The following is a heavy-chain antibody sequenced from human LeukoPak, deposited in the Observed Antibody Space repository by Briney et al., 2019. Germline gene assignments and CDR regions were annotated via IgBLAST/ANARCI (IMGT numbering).Heavy chain of an antibody. D-gene: IGHD5-24*01. V-gene: IGHV4-59*01. CDR1: GGSFSGYY. Sequence: PSETLSLTCAVYGGSFSGYYWSWIRQPPGKGLEWIGYIYYSGSTNYNPSLKSRVTISVDTSKNQFSLKLSSVTAADTAVYYCARFKRWPYFDYWGQGTLVTVSS. CDR2: IYYSGST. J-gene: IGHJ4*02. CDR3: ARFKRWPYFDY.